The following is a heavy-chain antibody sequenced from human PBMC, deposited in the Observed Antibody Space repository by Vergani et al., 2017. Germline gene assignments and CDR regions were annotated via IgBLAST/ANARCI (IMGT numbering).Heavy chain of an antibody. CDR2: SRNKARSYTT. CDR3: AKDSDDYVWGSYRIYGSFNY. CDR1: GFTLSDHV. J-gene: IGHJ4*02. D-gene: IGHD3-16*02. Sequence: EVQLVESGGGLVQPGGSLRLSCAASGFTLSDHVMDWVRQGPGKGLEWVGRSRNKARSYTTEYSASVKGRFTISRDDSRNSLYLQMHSLRAEDTAIYYCAKDSDDYVWGSYRIYGSFNYWGLGTLVTVSS. V-gene: IGHV3-72*01.